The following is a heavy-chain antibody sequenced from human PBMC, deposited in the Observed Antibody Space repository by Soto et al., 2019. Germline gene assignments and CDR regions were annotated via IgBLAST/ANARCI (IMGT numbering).Heavy chain of an antibody. J-gene: IGHJ5*02. CDR3: AGASYVWGSYRTQRRENWFDP. Sequence: SETLSLTCAVYGWSFSGYYWSWIRQPPGKGLEWIGEINHSGSTNYNPSLKSRVTISVDTSKNQFSLKLSSVTAADTAVYYCAGASYVWGSYRTQRRENWFDPWGQGTLVTVS. CDR1: GWSFSGYY. V-gene: IGHV4-34*01. CDR2: INHSGST. D-gene: IGHD3-16*02.